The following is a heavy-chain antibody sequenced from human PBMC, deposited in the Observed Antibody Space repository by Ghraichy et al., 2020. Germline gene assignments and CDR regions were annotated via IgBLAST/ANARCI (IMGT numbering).Heavy chain of an antibody. Sequence: SGPTLVKPTQTLTLTCTFSGFSLSTSGMCVSWIRQPPGKALEWLALIDWDDDKYYSTSLKTRLTISKDTSKNQVVLTMTNMDPVDTATYYCARMVVVTPSYYYGRDVWGQGTTVTVSS. CDR2: IDWDDDK. CDR3: ARMVVVTPSYYYGRDV. J-gene: IGHJ6*02. V-gene: IGHV2-70*01. CDR1: GFSLSTSGMC. D-gene: IGHD2-21*01.